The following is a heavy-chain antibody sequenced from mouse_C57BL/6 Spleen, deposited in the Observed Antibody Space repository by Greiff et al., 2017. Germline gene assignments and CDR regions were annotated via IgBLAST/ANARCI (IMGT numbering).Heavy chain of an antibody. V-gene: IGHV1-81*01. D-gene: IGHD2-4*01. CDR2: IYPRSGNT. CDR3: ASREGYDYDRAWFAY. Sequence: QVQLQQPGAELVKPGASVKMSCKASGYTFTSYWITWVKQRTGQGLEWIGEIYPRSGNTYYNEKFKGKATLTADKSSSTAYMELRSLTSEDSAVYFCASREGYDYDRAWFAYWGQGTLVTVSA. J-gene: IGHJ3*01. CDR1: GYTFTSYW.